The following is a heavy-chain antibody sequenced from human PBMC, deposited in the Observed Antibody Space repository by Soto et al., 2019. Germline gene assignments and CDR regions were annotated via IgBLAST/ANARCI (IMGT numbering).Heavy chain of an antibody. CDR1: GYSFTSYW. D-gene: IGHD1-1*01. CDR2: IYPGDSDT. J-gene: IGHJ5*02. Sequence: GESLKISCKGSGYSFTSYWIGWVRQMPGKGLEWMGIIYPGDSDTRYSPSFQGQVTISADKSISTAYLQWSSLKASDTAMYYCARTSSRPGTASGWFDPWGQGTLVTVS. CDR3: ARTSSRPGTASGWFDP. V-gene: IGHV5-51*01.